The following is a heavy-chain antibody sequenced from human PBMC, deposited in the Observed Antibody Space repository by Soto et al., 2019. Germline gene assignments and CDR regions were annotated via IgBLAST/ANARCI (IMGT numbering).Heavy chain of an antibody. V-gene: IGHV3-23*01. Sequence: GSLKISCAASGFICSSYDMSWVRQAPGKGLEWVSTILVDGRTFYVDSVKGRFTISRDSSQNTVYLQMNSLTAGDTALYYCAKATATGGGAFDICGQGTMVTVSS. CDR2: ILVDGRT. D-gene: IGHD2-8*02. CDR3: AKATATGGGAFDI. CDR1: GFICSSYD. J-gene: IGHJ3*02.